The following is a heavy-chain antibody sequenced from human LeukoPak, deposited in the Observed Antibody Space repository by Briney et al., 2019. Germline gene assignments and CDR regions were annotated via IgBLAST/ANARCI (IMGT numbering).Heavy chain of an antibody. CDR3: ARSNRAMVGYYYGMDV. CDR2: IYYSGST. D-gene: IGHD2-8*01. CDR1: GGSVSSGSYY. V-gene: IGHV4-61*01. J-gene: IGHJ6*02. Sequence: SETLSLTCTVSGGSVSSGSYYWSWIRQPPGKGLEWIGYIYYSGSTNYNPSLKSRVTISVDTSKNQFSLKLSSVTAADTAVYYCARSNRAMVGYYYGMDVWGQGTTVTVSS.